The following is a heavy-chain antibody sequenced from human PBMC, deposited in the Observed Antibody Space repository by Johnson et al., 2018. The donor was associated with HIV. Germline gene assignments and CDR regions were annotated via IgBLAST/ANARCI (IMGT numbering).Heavy chain of an antibody. CDR2: IRYDGFNK. CDR1: GFTFSSYG. D-gene: IGHD3-22*01. V-gene: IGHV3-30*02. CDR3: ARVKRGYDSSGYYGAFDI. Sequence: QVQLVESGGGVVQPGGSLRLSCATSGFTFSSYGMHWVRQAPGKGLEWVAFIRYDGFNKYFADSVKGRFTISRDNSKNSLYLQMNSLRAEDTALYYCARVKRGYDSSGYYGAFDIWGQGTMVTVSS. J-gene: IGHJ3*02.